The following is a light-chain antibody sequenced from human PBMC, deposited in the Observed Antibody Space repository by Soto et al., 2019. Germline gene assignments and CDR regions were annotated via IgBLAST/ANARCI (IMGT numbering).Light chain of an antibody. Sequence: DMAMTQSPATLSVSPGDRAILSCRASQNVYNNLAWYQQKPGQAPRLLIYAASTRATGIPDRFSGSVSGTEFTLTISSLRSEDFSVYYCQQYNEWPPFTFGQGTRLEIK. V-gene: IGKV3-15*01. CDR3: QQYNEWPPFT. CDR1: QNVYNN. CDR2: AAS. J-gene: IGKJ5*01.